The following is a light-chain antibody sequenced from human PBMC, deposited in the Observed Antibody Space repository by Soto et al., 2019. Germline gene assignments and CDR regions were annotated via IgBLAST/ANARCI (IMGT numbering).Light chain of an antibody. V-gene: IGKV3-20*01. J-gene: IGKJ5*01. CDR3: QQYSSYSGYT. Sequence: EIVLTQSPGTLSLSPGERATLSCRASQSVSSSYLAWYQQKPGQAPRPLIYGASSRAIGIPDRFSGSGSGTEFTLTISSLQPDDFATYYCQQYSSYSGYTFGQGTRLEIK. CDR2: GAS. CDR1: QSVSSSY.